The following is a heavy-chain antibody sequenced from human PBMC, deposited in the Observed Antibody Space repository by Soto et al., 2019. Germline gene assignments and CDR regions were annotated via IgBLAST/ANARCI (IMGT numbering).Heavy chain of an antibody. CDR3: ARHAYYYDSSSYYSL. J-gene: IGHJ4*02. V-gene: IGHV5-51*01. CDR2: IYPGDSDT. Sequence: PGESLKISCKGSGFSFISYWIGWVRQMPGEGLEWMGIIYPGDSDTRYSPSFQGQVTISADKSISTAYLQWTSLKASDTAIYYCARHAYYYDSSSYYSLWGQGTLVTASS. CDR1: GFSFISYW. D-gene: IGHD3-22*01.